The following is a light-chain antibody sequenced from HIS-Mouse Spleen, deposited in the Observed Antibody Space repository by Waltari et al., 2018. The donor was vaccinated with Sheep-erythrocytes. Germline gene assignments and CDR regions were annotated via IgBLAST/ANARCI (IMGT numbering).Light chain of an antibody. V-gene: IGLV3-21*03. Sequence: SYVLTQPPSVSVAPGKTARITCGGNNIGSKSVHWYQQKTGQAPVLAVYDASDRPSGMPGRFSGSNSGNTATLTISRVEAEDEADYYCQVWDSSSDHYVFGTGTKVTVL. CDR2: DAS. J-gene: IGLJ1*01. CDR1: NIGSKS. CDR3: QVWDSSSDHYV.